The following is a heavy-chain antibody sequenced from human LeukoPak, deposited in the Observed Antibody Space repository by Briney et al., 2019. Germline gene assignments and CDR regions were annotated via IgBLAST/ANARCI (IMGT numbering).Heavy chain of an antibody. V-gene: IGHV1-2*06. CDR1: GYTFTGYY. J-gene: IGHJ4*02. CDR2: INPNSGGT. CDR3: ATRSDILTDY. D-gene: IGHD3-9*01. Sequence: ASVKVSCKASGYTFTGYYMHWVRQAPGQGLEWMGRINPNSGGTNYAQKFQGRVTMTRDTSISTTYMELSRLRSDDTAVYYCATRSDILTDYWGQGTLVTVSS.